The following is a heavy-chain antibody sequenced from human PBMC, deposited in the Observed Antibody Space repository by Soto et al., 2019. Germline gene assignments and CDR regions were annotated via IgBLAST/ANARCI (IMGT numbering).Heavy chain of an antibody. CDR2: ISYDGSNQ. Sequence: QVQLVESGGGVVQPGRSLRLSCAASGFTFSTYTMHWVRQAPGKGLEWVALISYDGSNQYYADSVRGRFTISRDNSKNTVFLKMSSLRSGETATYCCAKGGYDGGSYGGGHFDYWGQGTLVTVSS. D-gene: IGHD3-22*01. CDR3: AKGGYDGGSYGGGHFDY. V-gene: IGHV3-30*18. J-gene: IGHJ4*02. CDR1: GFTFSTYT.